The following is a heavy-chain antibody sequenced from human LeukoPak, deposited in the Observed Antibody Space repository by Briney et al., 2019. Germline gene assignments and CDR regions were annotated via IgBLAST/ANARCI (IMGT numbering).Heavy chain of an antibody. V-gene: IGHV1-18*01. Sequence: ASVKVSCKASGYTFTGYGISWVRQAPGQGLEWMGWISAYNGNTNYAQKLQGRVTMTTDTSTSTAYMELRSLRSDDTAVYYCARDGYCYGSGSYYYVLDYWGQGTLVTVSS. CDR3: ARDGYCYGSGSYYYVLDY. J-gene: IGHJ4*02. D-gene: IGHD3-10*01. CDR2: ISAYNGNT. CDR1: GYTFTGYG.